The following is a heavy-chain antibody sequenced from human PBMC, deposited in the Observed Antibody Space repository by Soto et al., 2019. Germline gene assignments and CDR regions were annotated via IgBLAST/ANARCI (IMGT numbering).Heavy chain of an antibody. CDR1: GYSFTSYW. Sequence: LGESLKISCKGSGYSFTSYWISWVRQMPGKGLEWMWRIDPSDSYTNYSPSYQAHVTISADKSISTAYLQWSSLKASDTAMYYCARQVGGRPKSTFYGMDVWGQGTTVTVPS. CDR3: ARQVGGRPKSTFYGMDV. J-gene: IGHJ6*02. V-gene: IGHV5-10-1*01. D-gene: IGHD2-15*01. CDR2: IDPSDSYT.